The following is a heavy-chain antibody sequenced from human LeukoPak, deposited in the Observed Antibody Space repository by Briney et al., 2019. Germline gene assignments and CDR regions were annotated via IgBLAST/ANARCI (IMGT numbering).Heavy chain of an antibody. V-gene: IGHV1-8*03. CDR2: MNPNSGST. CDR1: GYTFTNYD. Sequence: ASVKVSCKASGYTFTNYDIDWVRQATGQGLEWMGWMNPNSGSTGYAQKFQGRVTITRNTSITTAYMELNSLRSEDTAVYYCARGVRRKTMVRGVTQLFVFDYYMDVWGKGTTVTVSS. CDR3: ARGVRRKTMVRGVTQLFVFDYYMDV. J-gene: IGHJ6*03. D-gene: IGHD3-10*01.